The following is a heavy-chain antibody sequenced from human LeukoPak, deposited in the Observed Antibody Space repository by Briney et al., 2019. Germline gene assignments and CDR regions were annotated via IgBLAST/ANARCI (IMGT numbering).Heavy chain of an antibody. CDR1: GFPFSDYY. J-gene: IGHJ6*02. Sequence: PGGSLRLSCAASGFPFSDYYMSWIPQAPGKGLEWVSYIRISGSDTDYADSVKGRFTISRDNAKNSLYLQMSSLRGEDTAVYYGARCGTPNNYYYHGVDVWGQGTTVTVSS. V-gene: IGHV3-11*03. CDR3: ARCGTPNNYYYHGVDV. D-gene: IGHD1-26*01. CDR2: IRISGSDT.